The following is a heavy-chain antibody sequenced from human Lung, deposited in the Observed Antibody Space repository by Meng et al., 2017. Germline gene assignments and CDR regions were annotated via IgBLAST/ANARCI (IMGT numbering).Heavy chain of an antibody. D-gene: IGHD4-11*01. CDR2: INHSGST. CDR3: ARGPTTMAHDFDY. V-gene: IGHV4-34*01. CDR1: GGSFSDYY. J-gene: IGHJ4*02. Sequence: QVHHQQWGAGLVKPSETLSHTCVVSGGSFSDYYWTWIRQPPGKGLEWIGEINHSGSTNYNPSLESRATISVDTSQNNLSLKLSSVTAADSAVYYCARGPTTMAHDFDYWGQGTLVTVSS.